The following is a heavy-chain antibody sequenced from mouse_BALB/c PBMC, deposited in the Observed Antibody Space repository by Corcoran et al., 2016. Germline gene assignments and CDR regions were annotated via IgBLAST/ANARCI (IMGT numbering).Heavy chain of an antibody. D-gene: IGHD6-1*01. CDR2: INTYTGEP. V-gene: IGHV9-1*02. CDR1: GYTFTNYG. Sequence: QIQLVQSGPELKKPGETVKISCKASGYTFTNYGMNWVKQAPGKGLKWMGWINTYTGEPTYADDFKGRFAFSLETSASTDYLQINNHKNEDMAKYIWARLDANGAYWGQGTLVTVSA. CDR3: ARLDANGAY. J-gene: IGHJ3*01.